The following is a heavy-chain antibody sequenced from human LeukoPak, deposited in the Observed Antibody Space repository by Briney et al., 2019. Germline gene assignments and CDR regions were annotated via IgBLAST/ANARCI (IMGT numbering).Heavy chain of an antibody. CDR2: FDPEDGET. D-gene: IGHD2-2*01. CDR3: AMCSRGSTSCYYAY. J-gene: IGHJ4*02. Sequence: ASVKVSCKVSGYTLTELSMHWVRQAPGKGLEWMGGFDPEDGETIYAQKFQGRVTMTEDTSTDTAYMELSSLKAEDTALYYCAMCSRGSTSCYYAYWGQGTLVTVSS. V-gene: IGHV1-24*01. CDR1: GYTLTELS.